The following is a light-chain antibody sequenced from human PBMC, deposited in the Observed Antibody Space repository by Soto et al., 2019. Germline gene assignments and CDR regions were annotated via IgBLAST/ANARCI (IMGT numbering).Light chain of an antibody. CDR3: QQYYNWPPWT. J-gene: IGKJ1*01. CDR2: GAS. V-gene: IGKV3-15*01. Sequence: VMTQSPATLSVSPGERATLSCRASQSVSSNLAWYQQKPGQAPRLLIYGASTRATGIPARFSGSGSGTDFTLTISSLQSEDFAVYYCQQYYNWPPWTFGQGTKVEIK. CDR1: QSVSSN.